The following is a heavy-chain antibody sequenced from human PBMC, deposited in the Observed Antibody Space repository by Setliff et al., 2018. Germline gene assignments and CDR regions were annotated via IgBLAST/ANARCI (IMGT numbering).Heavy chain of an antibody. CDR2: LHTSGST. CDR1: GDSFSDYY. CDR3: ARDNPIVGATDY. D-gene: IGHD1-26*01. J-gene: IGHJ4*02. V-gene: IGHV4-59*10. Sequence: SETLSLTCAVYGDSFSDYYWSWIRQPPGKGLEWVGRLHTSGSTNYNPSLKSRVTISVDTSKNQFSLNLSSVTAADTAVYFCARDNPIVGATDYWGQGILVTVSS.